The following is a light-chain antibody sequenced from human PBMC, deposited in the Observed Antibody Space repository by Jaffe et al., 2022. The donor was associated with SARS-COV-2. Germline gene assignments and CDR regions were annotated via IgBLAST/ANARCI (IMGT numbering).Light chain of an antibody. CDR1: QSLLQSNGYNR. J-gene: IGKJ5*01. Sequence: EIVMTQSPLSLPVTPGEPASISCRSSQSLLQSNGYNRLAWYLQKPGQSPQLLIYLGSSRASGVPDRFSGSGSGTDFTLKISRVEAEDVGVYYCMQALQSPATFGQGTRLEIK. CDR3: MQALQSPAT. V-gene: IGKV2-28*01. CDR2: LGS.